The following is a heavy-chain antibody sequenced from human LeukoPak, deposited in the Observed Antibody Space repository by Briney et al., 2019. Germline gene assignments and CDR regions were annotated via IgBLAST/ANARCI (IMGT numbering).Heavy chain of an antibody. CDR3: TTEALGDSSGYGDY. Sequence: GGSLRLSCVASGFTFGSYGMSWARQAPGKGLEWVGRIKSKTDGGTTDYAAPVKGRFTISRDDSKNTLYLQMNSLKTEDTAVYYCTTEALGDSSGYGDYWGQGTLVTVSS. CDR1: GFTFGSYG. CDR2: IKSKTDGGTT. V-gene: IGHV3-15*01. J-gene: IGHJ4*02. D-gene: IGHD3-22*01.